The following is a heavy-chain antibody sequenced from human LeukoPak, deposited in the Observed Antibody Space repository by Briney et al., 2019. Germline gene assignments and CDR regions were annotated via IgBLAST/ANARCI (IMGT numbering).Heavy chain of an antibody. D-gene: IGHD3-22*01. J-gene: IGHJ4*02. CDR1: GFSFSTYG. CDR2: VSHDGNNK. CDR3: TKDQDYYVSTGAPIDF. V-gene: IGHV3-30*18. Sequence: QPGGSLRLSCAASGFSFSTYGIHWVRQAPGKGLEWVAVVSHDGNNKYYVDSVKGRFTVPRDNSKNTVYLQMNSLRAEDTAVYFCTKDQDYYVSTGAPIDFWGQGTLVIVSS.